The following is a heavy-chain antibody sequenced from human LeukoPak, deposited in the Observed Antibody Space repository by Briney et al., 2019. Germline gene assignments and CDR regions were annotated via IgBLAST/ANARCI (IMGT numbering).Heavy chain of an antibody. V-gene: IGHV3-48*02. CDR2: IRTTAEGAKYA. Sequence: GGSLRLSCSASGFTFSNTWMSWVRQAPGKGLEWISNIRTTAEGAKYAYYADSVKGRVTISRDDGKNTLYLHMNSLRDDDTAVYYCATDQRYAFDYWGQGILVTVSS. CDR3: ATDQRYAFDY. J-gene: IGHJ4*02. CDR1: GFTFSNTW. D-gene: IGHD3-9*01.